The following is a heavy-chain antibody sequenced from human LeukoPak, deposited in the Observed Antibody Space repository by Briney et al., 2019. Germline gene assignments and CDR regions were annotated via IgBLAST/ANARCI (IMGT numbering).Heavy chain of an antibody. V-gene: IGHV1-69*04. D-gene: IGHD3-3*01. CDR2: IIPILGTA. J-gene: IGHJ2*01. Sequence: ASVKVSCKASGGTFSSYAISWVRQAPGQGLEWMGRIIPILGTANYAQKFQGRVTITADKSTSTAYMELSSLRSEDTAVYYCARAPYYDFWSGYSSYWYFDLWGRGTLVTVSS. CDR1: GGTFSSYA. CDR3: ARAPYYDFWSGYSSYWYFDL.